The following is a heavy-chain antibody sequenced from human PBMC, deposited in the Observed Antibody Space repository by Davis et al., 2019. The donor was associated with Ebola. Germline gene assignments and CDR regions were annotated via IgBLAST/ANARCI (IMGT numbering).Heavy chain of an antibody. V-gene: IGHV4-30-2*01. CDR3: ARGHWNLGVGWFDP. CDR1: GGSISSGGYS. Sequence: MPSETLSLTCAVSGGSISSGGYSWSWIRQPPGKGLEWIGYIYHSGSTYYNPSLKSRVTISVDRSQNQFSLKLSSVTAADTAVYYCARGHWNLGVGWFDPWGQGTLVTVSS. CDR2: IYHSGST. J-gene: IGHJ5*02. D-gene: IGHD1-7*01.